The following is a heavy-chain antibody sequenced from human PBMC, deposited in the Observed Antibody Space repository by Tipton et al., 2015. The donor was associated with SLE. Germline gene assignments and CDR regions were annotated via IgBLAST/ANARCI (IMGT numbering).Heavy chain of an antibody. D-gene: IGHD1-7*01. CDR3: AKGLERWNYATDAFDI. Sequence: GSLRLSCTASGFTFSSYVMHWVRQAPGKGLEWVAFIRYDGSDKYYAESVKGRFTISRDNSKNTLYLQMNSLRAEDTAVFFCAKGLERWNYATDAFDIWGQGTMVTVS. CDR2: IRYDGSDK. J-gene: IGHJ3*02. CDR1: GFTFSSYV. V-gene: IGHV3-30*02.